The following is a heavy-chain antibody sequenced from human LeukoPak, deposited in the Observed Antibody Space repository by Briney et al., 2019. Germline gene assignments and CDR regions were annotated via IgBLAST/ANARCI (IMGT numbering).Heavy chain of an antibody. CDR3: ARDYSTTGWFDP. J-gene: IGHJ5*02. D-gene: IGHD4-17*01. CDR2: IYYSGST. Sequence: SETLSLTCTVSGGSISSYYWSWIRQPPGKGLEWIGYIYYSGSTNYNPSLKSRVTISVDTSKNQFSLKLSSVTAADTAVYYCARDYSTTGWFDPWGQGTLVTVSS. V-gene: IGHV4-59*01. CDR1: GGSISSYY.